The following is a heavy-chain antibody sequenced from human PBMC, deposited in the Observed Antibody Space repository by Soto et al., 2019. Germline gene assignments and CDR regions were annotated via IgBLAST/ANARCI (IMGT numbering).Heavy chain of an antibody. D-gene: IGHD6-13*01. CDR3: ARDPRYSSSWYGWFDP. CDR1: RGSSGGSNG. CDR2: IYHSGST. V-gene: IGHV4-4*02. J-gene: IGHJ5*02. Sequence: SQPMPVTWGVARGSSGGSNGWSWVRQPPGKGLEWIGEIYHSGSTNYNPSLKSRVTISVDKSKNQFSLKLSSVTAADTAVYYCARDPRYSSSWYGWFDPWGQGTLVTVSS.